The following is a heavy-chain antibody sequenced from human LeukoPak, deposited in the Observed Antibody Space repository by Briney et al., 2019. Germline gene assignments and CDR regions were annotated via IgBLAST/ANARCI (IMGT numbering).Heavy chain of an antibody. CDR3: VKAQYDFWSGLDY. CDR1: GFTFSSYA. J-gene: IGHJ4*02. Sequence: GGSLRLSCAASGFTFSSYAMSWVRQASGKGLEYVSAISGNGGSTYYADSVKGRFTISRDNSKNTLYLQMSSLRTEDTAIYYCVKAQYDFWSGLDYWGQGTLVTVSS. V-gene: IGHV3-64D*09. CDR2: ISGNGGST. D-gene: IGHD3-3*01.